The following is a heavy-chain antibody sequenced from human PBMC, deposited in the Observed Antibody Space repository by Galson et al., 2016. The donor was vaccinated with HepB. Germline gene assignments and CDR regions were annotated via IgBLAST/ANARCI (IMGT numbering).Heavy chain of an antibody. Sequence: SLRLSCAASGLTVSSNYMNWVRQRQGKGLEWVSVMYSGGGTDYADPVKGRFTISRDNSKNTLYLQMNSLRVEDTAVYYCARANIVYRGVFDAFDFWGQGAMVTVSS. J-gene: IGHJ3*01. V-gene: IGHV3-53*01. CDR3: ARANIVYRGVFDAFDF. D-gene: IGHD2/OR15-2a*01. CDR2: MYSGGGT. CDR1: GLTVSSNY.